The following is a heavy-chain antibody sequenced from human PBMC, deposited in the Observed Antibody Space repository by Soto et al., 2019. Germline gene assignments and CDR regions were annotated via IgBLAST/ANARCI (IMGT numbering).Heavy chain of an antibody. J-gene: IGHJ4*02. Sequence: QVQLVQSGAEVRQPASSVKVSCKTSGGTFSSYAISWVRQAPGQGLEWMGGIVPIVDTSTYAQKFQGRVRVXAXXSTSTVYMELSSLRSDDTAVYYCVRVVAIPDYPDNWGQGTLVTVSS. D-gene: IGHD2-15*01. CDR1: GGTFSSYA. CDR2: IVPIVDTS. V-gene: IGHV1-69*12. CDR3: VRVVAIPDYPDN.